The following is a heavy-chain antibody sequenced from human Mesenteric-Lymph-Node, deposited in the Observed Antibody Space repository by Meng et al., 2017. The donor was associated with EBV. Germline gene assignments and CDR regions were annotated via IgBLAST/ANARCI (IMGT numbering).Heavy chain of an antibody. CDR3: AHRPPFGELLDY. J-gene: IGHJ4*02. D-gene: IGHD3-10*01. CDR1: GFSLSTFGVC. CDR2: IYWDDDE. Sequence: TLKESGPSLVKPTQTLTLTCPFSGFSLSTFGVCVGWIRQPPGKALEWLAVIYWDDDERYSPSLKSRLTITKDTSKNQVVLKMTDMDPVDTATYYCAHRPPFGELLDYWGQGTLVTVSS. V-gene: IGHV2-5*02.